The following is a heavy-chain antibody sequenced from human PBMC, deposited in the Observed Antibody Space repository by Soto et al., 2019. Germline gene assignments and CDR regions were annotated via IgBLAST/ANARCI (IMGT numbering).Heavy chain of an antibody. CDR1: GGTFSSLA. Sequence: QVQLVQSGAEVKKPGSSVKVSCKASGGTFSSLAISWVRQAPGQGLEWMGGLVPVFGTANYAQKFQDRVTITADKSTSTSYMELSSLRSEDTAVYYCARSPEVFDYWGKGTLVTVSS. V-gene: IGHV1-69*06. CDR3: ARSPEVFDY. CDR2: LVPVFGTA. J-gene: IGHJ4*02. D-gene: IGHD6-19*01.